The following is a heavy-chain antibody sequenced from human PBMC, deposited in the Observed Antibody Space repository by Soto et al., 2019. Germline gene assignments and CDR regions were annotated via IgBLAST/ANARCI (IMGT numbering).Heavy chain of an antibody. D-gene: IGHD3-10*01. J-gene: IGHJ4*02. CDR2: MNPHSGET. Sequence: QVQLVQSGAEVRRPGASGKVSCKASGYSFTSLHFNWVRQATGQGREWIGWMNPHSGETGYAQRFQGRVTMTRDISLSTAYMELRSLTSHDTAVYFCARGSPGPVDHWGQGTLVTVSS. CDR3: ARGSPGPVDH. V-gene: IGHV1-8*01. CDR1: GYSFTSLH.